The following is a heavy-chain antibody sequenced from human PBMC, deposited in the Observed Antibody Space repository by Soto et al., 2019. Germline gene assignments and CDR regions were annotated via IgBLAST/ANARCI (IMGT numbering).Heavy chain of an antibody. Sequence: RESLKISCKGSGYSFTNDWIGWVRQMPGKGLEWMGIIYPGDSDTRYSPSFQAQVTISADKSISTAYLQWSSLKASDTAIYYCARTAAAGKYYYGVDVWGQGTTVTVSS. CDR1: GYSFTNDW. D-gene: IGHD6-13*01. CDR2: IYPGDSDT. CDR3: ARTAAAGKYYYGVDV. V-gene: IGHV5-51*01. J-gene: IGHJ6*02.